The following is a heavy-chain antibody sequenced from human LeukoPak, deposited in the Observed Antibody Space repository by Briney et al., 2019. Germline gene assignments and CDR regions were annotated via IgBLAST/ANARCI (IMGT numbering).Heavy chain of an antibody. V-gene: IGHV3-11*05. CDR2: ISSSSSYT. D-gene: IGHD5-18*01. Sequence: GGSLRHSCAASGFTFSDYYMSWIRQAPGKGLEWVSYISSSSSYTNYADSVKGRFTISRDNAKNSLYLQMNSLRAEDTAVYYCARASVDTPPNAFDIWGQGTMVTVSS. CDR3: ARASVDTPPNAFDI. CDR1: GFTFSDYY. J-gene: IGHJ3*02.